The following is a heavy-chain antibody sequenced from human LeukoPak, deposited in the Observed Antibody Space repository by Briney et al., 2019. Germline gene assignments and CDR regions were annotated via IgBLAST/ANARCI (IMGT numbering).Heavy chain of an antibody. D-gene: IGHD3-22*01. CDR3: ARGGGTYYYDSSGLNWFDP. Sequence: GGSLRLSCAASGFTFSSYGMHWVRQAPGQGLEWVAVISYDGSNKYYADSVKGRFTISRDNSKNSLYLQMNSLRAEDTAVYYCARGGGTYYYDSSGLNWFDPWGQGTLVTVSS. J-gene: IGHJ5*02. CDR1: GFTFSSYG. CDR2: ISYDGSNK. V-gene: IGHV3-30*03.